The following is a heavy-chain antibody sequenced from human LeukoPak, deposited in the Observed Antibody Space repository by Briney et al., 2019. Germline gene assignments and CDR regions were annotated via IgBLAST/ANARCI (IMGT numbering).Heavy chain of an antibody. D-gene: IGHD3-22*01. J-gene: IGHJ4*01. CDR1: GYTFSSYA. Sequence: RASVKVSCKASGYTFSSYAIQWVRQAPGQRLEWTGWINAGNGDTKYSQRFQGRVTITRDSSASTAYMELSSLRSEDSAVYYCARDPRSGFHDYWXXGTXVXVSS. CDR3: ARDPRSGFHDY. V-gene: IGHV1-3*01. CDR2: INAGNGDT.